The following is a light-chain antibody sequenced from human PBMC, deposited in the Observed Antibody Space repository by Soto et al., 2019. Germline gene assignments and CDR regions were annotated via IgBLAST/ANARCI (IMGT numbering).Light chain of an antibody. V-gene: IGLV2-8*01. J-gene: IGLJ2*01. Sequence: QSVLTQPPSASGSPGQSVTISCTGTSSDVGGYNYVSSYQQYPGKAPKLMIYEVSKRPSGVPDRFSGSKSGNTASLTVSGLQAEDEADYYCSSYGGRNNLLFGGGTKLTVL. CDR3: SSYGGRNNLL. CDR1: SSDVGGYNY. CDR2: EVS.